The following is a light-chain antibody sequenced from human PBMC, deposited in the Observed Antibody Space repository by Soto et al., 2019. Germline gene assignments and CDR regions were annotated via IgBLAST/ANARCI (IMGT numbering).Light chain of an antibody. CDR1: TSDVVDYNY. V-gene: IGLV2-11*01. Sequence: QSALTQPRSVSGSPGQSVTISCTGTTSDVVDYNYVSWYQQHPGKAPKLMIYEVTKRPSGVPDRFSGSKSGNMASLTISGLQAEDEADYHCCSYAGSFTFIFGTGTKVTVL. CDR2: EVT. J-gene: IGLJ1*01. CDR3: CSYAGSFTFI.